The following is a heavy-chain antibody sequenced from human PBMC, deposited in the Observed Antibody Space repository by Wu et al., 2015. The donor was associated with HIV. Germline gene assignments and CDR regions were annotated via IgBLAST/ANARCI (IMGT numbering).Heavy chain of an antibody. D-gene: IGHD4-11*01. Sequence: QVQLVQSGAEVKKPGASVKVSCKASGYTFTNYAFSWVRQAPGQGLEWMGWVSAYNGNTDYAQKLQGRVTMTTDTSTSTAYMELRSLRSDDTAVYYCARPAKDYSNYWYFDLWGLAPWSLSPQ. V-gene: IGHV1-18*01. CDR1: GYTFTNYA. J-gene: IGHJ2*01. CDR2: VSAYNGNT. CDR3: ARPAKDYSNYWYFDL.